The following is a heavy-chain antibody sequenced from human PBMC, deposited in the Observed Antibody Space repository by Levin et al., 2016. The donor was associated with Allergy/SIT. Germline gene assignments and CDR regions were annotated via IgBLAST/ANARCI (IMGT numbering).Heavy chain of an antibody. CDR2: IDGGGSET. CDR3: ASTEVIFFGEQSDH. J-gene: IGHJ4*02. D-gene: IGHD3-10*01. Sequence: GESLKISCAASGFTFSSYWMHWVRQAPGTGLVWVSRIDGGGSETIYADSVKGRFTISRDNAKNTLYLQMNSLRVEDTAVYYCASTEVIFFGEQSDHWGQGTLVTVSS. CDR1: GFTFSSYW. V-gene: IGHV3-74*01.